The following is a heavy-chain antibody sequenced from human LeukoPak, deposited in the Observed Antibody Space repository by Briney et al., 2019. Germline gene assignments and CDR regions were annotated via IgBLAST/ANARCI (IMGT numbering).Heavy chain of an antibody. V-gene: IGHV3-66*01. CDR2: VYSGGET. Sequence: PGGSLRLSCAASGFTVTNYYMSWVRKAPGKGLEWVSVVYSGGETHHADSVKGRFTLSRDRSKNTLYLQMNSLRVEDTAVYYCTKDPDAWGQGTLVTVSS. CDR3: TKDPDA. CDR1: GFTVTNYY. J-gene: IGHJ5*02.